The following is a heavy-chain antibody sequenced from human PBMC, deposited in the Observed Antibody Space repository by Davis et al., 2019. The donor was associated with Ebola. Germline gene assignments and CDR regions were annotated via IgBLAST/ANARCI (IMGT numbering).Heavy chain of an antibody. Sequence: PGGSLRLSCAASGFTFSSYAMSWFRQAPGKGLEWVSAISGSGGSTYYADSVKDRFTISRDNSKNTLYLQMNSLRAEDTAVYYCAKGPIVVVIATFPLDYWGQGTLVTVSS. CDR1: GFTFSSYA. D-gene: IGHD3-22*01. CDR3: AKGPIVVVIATFPLDY. J-gene: IGHJ4*02. CDR2: ISGSGGST. V-gene: IGHV3-23*01.